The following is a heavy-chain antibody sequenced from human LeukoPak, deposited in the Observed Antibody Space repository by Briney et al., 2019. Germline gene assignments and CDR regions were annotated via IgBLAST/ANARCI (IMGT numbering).Heavy chain of an antibody. CDR3: ARYAKDFWSAEPNLRFVY. V-gene: IGHV4-59*01. CDR1: GGSISSYY. Sequence: KPSETLSLTCTVSGGSISSYYWSWIRQPPGKGLEWIGYIYYSGSTNYNPSLKSRVTISVDTSKNQFSLKLSSVTAADTAVYYCARYAKDFWSAEPNLRFVYWGQGTLVTVSS. J-gene: IGHJ4*02. D-gene: IGHD3-3*01. CDR2: IYYSGST.